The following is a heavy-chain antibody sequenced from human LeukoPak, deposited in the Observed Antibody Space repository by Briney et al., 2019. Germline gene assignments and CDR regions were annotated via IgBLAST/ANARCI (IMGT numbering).Heavy chain of an antibody. V-gene: IGHV3-49*03. D-gene: IGHD5-18*01. Sequence: GGSLRLSCTASGFTFGDYAMSWFRQAPGKGLEWVGFIRSKAYGGTTEYAASVKGRFTISRDDSKSIAYLQMNSLKTEDTAVYYCTRPFSQVTYYFDYWGQGTLVTVSS. J-gene: IGHJ4*02. CDR3: TRPFSQVTYYFDY. CDR1: GFTFGDYA. CDR2: IRSKAYGGTT.